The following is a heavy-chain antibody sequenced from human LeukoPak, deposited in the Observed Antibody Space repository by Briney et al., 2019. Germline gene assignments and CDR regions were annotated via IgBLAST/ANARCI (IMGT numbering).Heavy chain of an antibody. Sequence: GGSLRLSCAASGFTFSTYWMSWVRQAPGKGLEWVANIKQGGSEKYYVDSVKGRFTISRDNAKNSLYLQMNSLRAEDTAVYYCARDQWWQFIAVAITSYFDCWGQGALVTVSS. J-gene: IGHJ4*02. CDR2: IKQGGSEK. D-gene: IGHD6-19*01. CDR1: GFTFSTYW. V-gene: IGHV3-7*01. CDR3: ARDQWWQFIAVAITSYFDC.